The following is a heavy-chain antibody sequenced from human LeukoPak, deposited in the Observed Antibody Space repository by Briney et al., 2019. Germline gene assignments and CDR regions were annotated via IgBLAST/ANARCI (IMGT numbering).Heavy chain of an antibody. D-gene: IGHD2-15*01. CDR1: GASIKSGDDY. V-gene: IGHV4-30-4*01. J-gene: IGHJ4*02. CDR2: MYYSGST. CDR3: ARVRGVCSGRSCYEIDS. Sequence: PSETLSLTCSVSGASIKSGDDYWIWIRQPPGKGLEGIGHMYYSGSTYYKPSLRSRVTMSLDTSKNQFSLKLTSVTAADTAVYYCARVRGVCSGRSCYEIDSWGQGALVTVSS.